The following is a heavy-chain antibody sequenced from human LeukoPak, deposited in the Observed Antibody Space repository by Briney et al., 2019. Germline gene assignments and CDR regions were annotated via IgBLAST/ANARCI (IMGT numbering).Heavy chain of an antibody. Sequence: GGSLRLSCAAAGFTFSNYYMHWVRQVPGRGLVWVSRITSNGSTTRYADSVKGRFTISRDNGKTTLYLQMNSMRAEDTAVYYCARDQGSYGLFAYWGQGTLVTVSS. CDR3: ARDQGSYGLFAY. V-gene: IGHV3-74*01. CDR2: ITSNGSTT. D-gene: IGHD5-18*01. J-gene: IGHJ4*02. CDR1: GFTFSNYY.